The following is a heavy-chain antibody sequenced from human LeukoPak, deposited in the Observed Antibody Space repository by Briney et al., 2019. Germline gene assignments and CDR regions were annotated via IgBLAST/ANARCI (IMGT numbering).Heavy chain of an antibody. CDR3: ARHILPQPTPEYGMDV. CDR2: NPTRCSTI. J-gene: IGHJ6*02. V-gene: IGHV3-11*01. CDR1: WLTFSQLF. D-gene: IGHD1-26*01. Sequence: GGAPRLLRSAFWLTFSQLFVRLIRQTAGKGLEWDSDNPTRCSTIYFEHSVKGRCTLPRDNAKNPLYLQMNSLRAEDTAVYYCARHILPQPTPEYGMDVWGQGTKVTVSS.